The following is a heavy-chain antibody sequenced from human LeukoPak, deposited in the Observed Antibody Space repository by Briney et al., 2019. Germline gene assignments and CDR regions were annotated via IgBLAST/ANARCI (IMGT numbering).Heavy chain of an antibody. Sequence: GGSLRLSCAASGFTFSSYAMSWVRQAPGKGLEWVSAISGSGGSTYYADSVKGRFTISRDNSKNTLYLQMNSLRAEDTAVYYCAKDSFTVETATITRWMPFDYWGQGTLVTVSS. CDR2: ISGSGGST. CDR1: GFTFSSYA. J-gene: IGHJ4*02. V-gene: IGHV3-23*01. CDR3: AKDSFTVETATITRWMPFDY. D-gene: IGHD5-24*01.